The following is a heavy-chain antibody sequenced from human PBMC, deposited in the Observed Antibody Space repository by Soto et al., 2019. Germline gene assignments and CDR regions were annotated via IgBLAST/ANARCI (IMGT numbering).Heavy chain of an antibody. Sequence: QVQLQESGPGLVKPSGTLSLTCAVSGGSINSRYWWSWVRQSPGKGLEWIGEIYHSGSTNYNPSLKSRVPISVDXSXNXXSLNLSSVTAADTAVYYCARDQNGSGNYYTRYFDYWGQGTLVTVSS. J-gene: IGHJ4*02. CDR1: GGSINSRYW. D-gene: IGHD3-10*01. V-gene: IGHV4-4*02. CDR2: IYHSGST. CDR3: ARDQNGSGNYYTRYFDY.